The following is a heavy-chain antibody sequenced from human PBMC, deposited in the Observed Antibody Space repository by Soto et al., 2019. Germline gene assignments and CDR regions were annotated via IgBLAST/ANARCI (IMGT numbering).Heavy chain of an antibody. V-gene: IGHV4-34*01. CDR1: GGSFIGYY. J-gene: IGHJ5*02. CDR3: ARAGGCSSTSCKGWFDP. Sequence: QVQLQQWGAGLLKPSETLSLTCAVYGGSFIGYYWSWIRQPPGKGLEWIGEINHSGSTNYNPSLKSRVTLSVDTSQTQFSLKLSSVTAADTAVYSCARAGGCSSTSCKGWFDPWGQGTLVTVSS. D-gene: IGHD2-2*01. CDR2: INHSGST.